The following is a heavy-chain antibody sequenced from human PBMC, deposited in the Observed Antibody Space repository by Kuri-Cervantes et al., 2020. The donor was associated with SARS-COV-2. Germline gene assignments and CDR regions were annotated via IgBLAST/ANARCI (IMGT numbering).Heavy chain of an antibody. D-gene: IGHD2-2*01. V-gene: IGHV1-2*07. CDR1: GYTFTGYY. CDR3: ARVPKIGHCSSTSCSGHAFDI. Sequence: ASVKVSCKASGYTFTGYYMHWVRQAPGQGLEWMGWINPNSGGTNYAHKFQGRVTMTRDTSISTAYMELSRLRSDDTAVYYCARVPKIGHCSSTSCSGHAFDIWGQGTMVTDSS. CDR2: INPNSGGT. J-gene: IGHJ3*02.